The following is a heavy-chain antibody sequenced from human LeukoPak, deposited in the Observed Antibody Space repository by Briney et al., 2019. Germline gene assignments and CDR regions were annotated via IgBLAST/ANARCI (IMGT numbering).Heavy chain of an antibody. V-gene: IGHV4-31*03. Sequence: SETLSLTCTVSGGSISSGGYYWSWIRQHPGKGLEWIGYIYYSRGTYYNPSLKSRVTISVDTSKNQFSLKLSSVTAADTAVYYCARSPRRGRIDHIDYWGQGTLVTVSS. CDR2: IYYSRGT. CDR3: ARSPRRGRIDHIDY. CDR1: GGSISSGGYY. D-gene: IGHD3-16*01. J-gene: IGHJ4*02.